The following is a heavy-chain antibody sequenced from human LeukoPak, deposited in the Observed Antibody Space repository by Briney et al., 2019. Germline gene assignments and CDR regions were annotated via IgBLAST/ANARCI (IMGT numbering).Heavy chain of an antibody. V-gene: IGHV3-33*01. D-gene: IGHD6-13*01. CDR3: ARGYSSSWYPEIDY. J-gene: IGHJ4*02. CDR2: IWYDGSNK. CDR1: AFTFSSYG. Sequence: GGSLRLSCAASAFTFSSYGMHWVRQAPGKGLEWVAVIWYDGSNKYYGESVKGRFTISRDNSKNTLDLQMNSLRAEDTAVYYCARGYSSSWYPEIDYWGQGTLVTVSS.